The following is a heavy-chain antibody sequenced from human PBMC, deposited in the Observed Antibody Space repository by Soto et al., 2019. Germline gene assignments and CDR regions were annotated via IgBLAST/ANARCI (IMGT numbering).Heavy chain of an antibody. V-gene: IGHV3-30-3*01. CDR2: ISYDESNK. D-gene: IGHD3-10*01. CDR1: GFTFSSYA. CDR3: ARDEYYYGSGSYYNPSGY. Sequence: QVQLVESGGGVVQPGRSLSLSCAASGFTFSSYAMHWVRQAPGKGLEWVAVISYDESNKYYADSVKGRFTISRDNSKNPLDLQMNSLRAEDTAVYYWARDEYYYGSGSYYNPSGYWGQGTLVTVSS. J-gene: IGHJ4*02.